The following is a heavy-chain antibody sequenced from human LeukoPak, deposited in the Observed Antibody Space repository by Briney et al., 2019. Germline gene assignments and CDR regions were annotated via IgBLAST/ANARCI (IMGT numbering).Heavy chain of an antibody. V-gene: IGHV3-23*01. Sequence: GGSLRLSCAASGFTFSSYGMSRVRQAPGKGLGWVSAICGSGGSTYYADSVKGRFTISRDNSKNTLYLQMNSLRAEDTAVYYCAKYFRSHTVTALFDYWGQGTLVTVSS. CDR1: GFTFSSYG. D-gene: IGHD2-21*02. CDR3: AKYFRSHTVTALFDY. J-gene: IGHJ4*02. CDR2: ICGSGGST.